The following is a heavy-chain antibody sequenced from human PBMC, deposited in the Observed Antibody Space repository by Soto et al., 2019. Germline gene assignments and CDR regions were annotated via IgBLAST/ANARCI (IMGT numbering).Heavy chain of an antibody. Sequence: KVSCKASGYTFTSYGTHWVRQAPGQRLEWTGWINAGNGKTKYSEKFQGRVAFTRDTSASTAYLGLSSLRSEDTAAYYCARDPNDSSAYYHHYYYGMDVSGQGTTVTVSS. CDR2: INAGNGKT. CDR3: ARDPNDSSAYYHHYYYGMDV. CDR1: GYTFTSYG. J-gene: IGHJ6*02. D-gene: IGHD3-22*01. V-gene: IGHV1-3*01.